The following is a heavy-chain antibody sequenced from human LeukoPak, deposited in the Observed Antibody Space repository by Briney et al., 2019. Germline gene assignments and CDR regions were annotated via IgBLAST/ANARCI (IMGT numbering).Heavy chain of an antibody. CDR3: ARENPAGTTIDY. Sequence: PGGSLRLSCAASGFTFSSYWMHWVRQAPGKGLVWVSHINTDGSRTFYADSVKGRFTISRDNAKNTLFLQMNSLRAEDTTVYYCARENPAGTTIDYWGQGTLVTVSS. V-gene: IGHV3-74*01. CDR1: GFTFSSYW. J-gene: IGHJ4*02. D-gene: IGHD1-1*01. CDR2: INTDGSRT.